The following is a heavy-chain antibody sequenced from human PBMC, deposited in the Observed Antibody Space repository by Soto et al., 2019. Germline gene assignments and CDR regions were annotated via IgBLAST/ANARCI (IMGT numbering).Heavy chain of an antibody. D-gene: IGHD2-2*02. CDR2: INPNSGGT. V-gene: IGHV1-2*04. J-gene: IGHJ6*02. CDR3: ARGRMNCSSTSCYTEDWGYYYYGMDV. CDR1: GYTFTGYY. Sequence: ASVKVSCKASGYTFTGYYMHWVRQAPGQGLEWMGWINPNSGGTNYAQKVQGWVTMTRDTSISTAYMELCRLRSDDTAVYYCARGRMNCSSTSCYTEDWGYYYYGMDVRGQGTTVTVSS.